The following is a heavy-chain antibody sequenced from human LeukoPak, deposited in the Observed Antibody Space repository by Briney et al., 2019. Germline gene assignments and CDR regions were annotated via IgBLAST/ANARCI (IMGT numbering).Heavy chain of an antibody. J-gene: IGHJ6*02. CDR1: GGSISSYY. V-gene: IGHV4-59*01. CDR3: ARVLTGYYNYYYGMDV. Sequence: PSETLSLTCTVSGGSISSYYWSWIRQPPGKGLEWIGYIYYSGSTNYNPSLKSRVTISVDTSKNQFSLKLNSVTAADTAVYYCARVLTGYYNYYYGMDVWGQGTTVTVSS. D-gene: IGHD3-9*01. CDR2: IYYSGST.